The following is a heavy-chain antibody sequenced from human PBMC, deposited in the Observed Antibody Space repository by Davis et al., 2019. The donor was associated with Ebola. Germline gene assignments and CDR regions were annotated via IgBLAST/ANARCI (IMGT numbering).Heavy chain of an antibody. CDR3: AKDISDIGTTGPGGIDV. Sequence: SLKISCAASGLKFDDCGMQWVRQAPGKGLEWVSGMNWNGNKVVYADSVKGRFTISRDNAKKSLYLEMTSLRPDDSALYYCAKDISDIGTTGPGGIDVWGQGIMVTVSS. V-gene: IGHV3-9*01. D-gene: IGHD1-1*01. CDR2: MNWNGNKV. J-gene: IGHJ4*02. CDR1: GLKFDDCG.